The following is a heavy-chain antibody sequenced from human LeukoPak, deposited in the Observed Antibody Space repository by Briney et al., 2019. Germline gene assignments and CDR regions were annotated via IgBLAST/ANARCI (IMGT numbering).Heavy chain of an antibody. CDR3: ARDSGYSSSLGYYYGMDV. J-gene: IGHJ6*02. V-gene: IGHV4-61*01. D-gene: IGHD6-13*01. CDR1: GYSISSGYY. CDR2: IYYSGST. Sequence: SETLSLTCTVSGYSISSGYYWGWIRQPPGKGLEWIGYIYYSGSTNYNPSLKSRVTISVDTSKNQFSLKLSSVTAADTAVYYCARDSGYSSSLGYYYGMDVWGQGTTVTVSS.